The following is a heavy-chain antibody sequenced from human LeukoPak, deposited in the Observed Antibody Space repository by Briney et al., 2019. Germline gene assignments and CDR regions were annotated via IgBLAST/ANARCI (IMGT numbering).Heavy chain of an antibody. CDR1: DGSLTGYY. CDR2: INHNTVT. CDR3: ARGHDVKYYDYDWGKDRYSHVFDM. J-gene: IGHJ3*02. D-gene: IGHD3-16*02. V-gene: IGHV4-34*01. Sequence: SETLSLTCAVYDGSLTGYYWSWIRQPPQNGMEWIVDINHNTVTNYHPPLKSRVIISLDTARNQFSLKLSSVSAADTALYYCARGHDVKYYDYDWGKDRYSHVFDMWGRGTTVIVSS.